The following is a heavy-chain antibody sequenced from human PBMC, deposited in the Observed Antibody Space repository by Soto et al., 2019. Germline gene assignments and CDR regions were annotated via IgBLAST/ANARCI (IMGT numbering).Heavy chain of an antibody. V-gene: IGHV1-69*06. Sequence: SVKVSCKASGGTFSSYASSWVRQAPGQGREWMGGIIPIFGTANYAQKFQGRVTITADKATSTAYMELSSLRSEDTAVYYCARGIVGITMVRGVVMGMDVLGQGTTVTVSS. CDR2: IIPIFGTA. CDR3: ARGIVGITMVRGVVMGMDV. J-gene: IGHJ6*02. CDR1: GGTFSSYA. D-gene: IGHD3-10*01.